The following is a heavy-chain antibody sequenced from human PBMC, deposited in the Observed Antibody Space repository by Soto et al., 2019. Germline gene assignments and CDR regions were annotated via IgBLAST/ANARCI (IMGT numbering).Heavy chain of an antibody. Sequence: ASVKVSCKASGYTFTGYYMHWVRQAPGQGLEWMGWINPNSGGTNYAQKFQGWVTMTRDTSISTAYMELSRLRSDDTAVYYCARGRTGDQKDYYYGMDVWGQGTTVTVSS. CDR2: INPNSGGT. J-gene: IGHJ6*02. CDR1: GYTFTGYY. D-gene: IGHD7-27*01. V-gene: IGHV1-2*04. CDR3: ARGRTGDQKDYYYGMDV.